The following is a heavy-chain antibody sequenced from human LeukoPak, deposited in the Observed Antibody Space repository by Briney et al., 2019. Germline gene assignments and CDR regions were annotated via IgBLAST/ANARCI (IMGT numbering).Heavy chain of an antibody. Sequence: PGGSLRLSCAASGFTFSSYTMSWVRQAPGKGLERVSGISGRSDSIYYADSVEGRFTISRDYSKSTVDLQMNSLRAEDTAVYYRAREKWERHHCGVDVWGQGTTVTVSS. V-gene: IGHV3-23*01. CDR3: AREKWERHHCGVDV. CDR2: ISGRSDSI. D-gene: IGHD1-26*01. J-gene: IGHJ6*02. CDR1: GFTFSSYT.